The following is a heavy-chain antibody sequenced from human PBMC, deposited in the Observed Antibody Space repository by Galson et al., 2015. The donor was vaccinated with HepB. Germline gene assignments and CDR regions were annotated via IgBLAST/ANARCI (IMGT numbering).Heavy chain of an antibody. D-gene: IGHD3-16*01. CDR3: ARVKGHGFGSWFDP. J-gene: IGHJ5*02. CDR1: GFTFSSYW. CDR2: INSDGSSA. Sequence: SLRLSCAASGFTFSSYWMHWVRQAPGKGLVWVSRINSDGSSASYADSVKGRFTISRDNAKNTLYLQMNSLRAEDTAVYYCARVKGHGFGSWFDPWGQGTLVTVSS. V-gene: IGHV3-74*01.